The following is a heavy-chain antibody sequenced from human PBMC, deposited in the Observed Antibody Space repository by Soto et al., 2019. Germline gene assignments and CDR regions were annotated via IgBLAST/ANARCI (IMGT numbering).Heavy chain of an antibody. CDR1: GGSISSSSYY. V-gene: IGHV4-61*01. J-gene: IGHJ4*02. D-gene: IGHD3-3*01. Sequence: SETLSLTCTVSGGSISSSSYYWSWIRQPPGKGLEWIGYIYYSGSTNYNPSLKSRVTISVDTSKNQFSLKLSSVTAADTAVYYCARVRVLRFLEWLLPLGDFDYWGQGTLVTVSS. CDR3: ARVRVLRFLEWLLPLGDFDY. CDR2: IYYSGST.